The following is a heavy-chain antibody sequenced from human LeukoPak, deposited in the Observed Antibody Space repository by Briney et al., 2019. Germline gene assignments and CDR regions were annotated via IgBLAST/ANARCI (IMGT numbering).Heavy chain of an antibody. J-gene: IGHJ6*03. CDR1: GGSISSSSYY. CDR2: INHSRST. Sequence: SETLSLTCTVSGGSISSSSYYWSWIRQPPGKGLEWIGEINHSRSTNYNPSLKSRVTISVDTSKNQFSLKLSSVTAADTAVYYCARDSMVRGVIYYYYYYMDVWGKGTTVTISS. CDR3: ARDSMVRGVIYYYYYYMDV. D-gene: IGHD3-10*01. V-gene: IGHV4-39*07.